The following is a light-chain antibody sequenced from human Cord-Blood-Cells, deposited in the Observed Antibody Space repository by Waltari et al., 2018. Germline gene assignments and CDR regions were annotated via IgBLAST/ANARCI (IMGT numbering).Light chain of an antibody. CDR1: QSLLHSNGYNY. Sequence: DIVMTQSPLSLPVTPGEPASISCRSSQSLLHSNGYNYLDWYLQKLGQSPQLLIYLGSNRASGVPDRFSGSGSGTDFTLKISRVEAEDVGVYYCMQALQTSITFGQGTRLEIK. J-gene: IGKJ5*01. CDR3: MQALQTSIT. CDR2: LGS. V-gene: IGKV2-28*01.